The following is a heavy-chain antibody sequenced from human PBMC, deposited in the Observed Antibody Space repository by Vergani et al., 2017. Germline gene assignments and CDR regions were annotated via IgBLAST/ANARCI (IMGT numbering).Heavy chain of an antibody. Sequence: EVQLLQSGGGVIPPGGSVRLSCAASGFTFSACPMTWVRQAPGKGLEWVSAISARYPSTYYADSVKGRFTISRDNSKNMLYLQMNSLRAEDTAVYYCARLSDDTTPYLQGGYDCWGQGTLVSVSS. V-gene: IGHV3-23*01. D-gene: IGHD2-15*01. CDR1: GFTFSACP. CDR3: ARLSDDTTPYLQGGYDC. CDR2: ISARYPST. J-gene: IGHJ4*02.